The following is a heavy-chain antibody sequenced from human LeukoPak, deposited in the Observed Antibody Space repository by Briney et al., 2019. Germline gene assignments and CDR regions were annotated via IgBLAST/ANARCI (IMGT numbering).Heavy chain of an antibody. CDR2: IKQDGSER. Sequence: GGSLRLSCATSGFTFSDYWMHWVRQAPGRGLEWVANIKQDGSERYYVDSVKGRFTITRDNAKNSLSLQMNSLRVEDTAVYYCVRAIAAAASYWGQGTLVTVSS. D-gene: IGHD6-13*01. V-gene: IGHV3-7*01. J-gene: IGHJ4*02. CDR3: VRAIAAAASY. CDR1: GFTFSDYW.